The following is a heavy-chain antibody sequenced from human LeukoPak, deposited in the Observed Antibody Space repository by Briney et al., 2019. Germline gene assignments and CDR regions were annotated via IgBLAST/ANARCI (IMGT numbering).Heavy chain of an antibody. CDR3: TTTYYYEQYTDYYYYMDV. Sequence: GGSLTLSCAASGFTFSNAWMSWVRQAPGKGLEWVGRIKSKTDGGTTDYAAPVKGRFTISRDDSKNTLYLQMNSLKTEDTAVYYCTTTYYYEQYTDYYYYMDVWGKGTTVTVSS. D-gene: IGHD3-10*01. CDR2: IKSKTDGGTT. V-gene: IGHV3-15*01. CDR1: GFTFSNAW. J-gene: IGHJ6*03.